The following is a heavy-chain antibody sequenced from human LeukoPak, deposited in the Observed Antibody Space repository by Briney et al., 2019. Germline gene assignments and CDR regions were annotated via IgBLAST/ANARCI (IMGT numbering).Heavy chain of an antibody. Sequence: GGSLRLSCAASGFTFSGYWMTWVRQTPGKGLEWVANIKQDGSEKYYVDSVKGRFTISRDNAKNSLYLQMNSLRVEDTAVYYCAKEAAGDYYMDVWGKGTTVTVSS. J-gene: IGHJ6*03. V-gene: IGHV3-7*04. CDR2: IKQDGSEK. CDR1: GFTFSGYW. D-gene: IGHD6-25*01. CDR3: AKEAAGDYYMDV.